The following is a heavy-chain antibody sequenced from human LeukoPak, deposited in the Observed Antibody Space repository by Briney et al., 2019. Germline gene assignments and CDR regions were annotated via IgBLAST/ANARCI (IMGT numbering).Heavy chain of an antibody. CDR1: GGTFSSYA. CDR2: INPNSGGA. CDR3: ARGRDELDH. D-gene: IGHD1-1*01. Sequence: ASVKVSCKASGGTFSSYAISWVRQAPGQGLEWMGWINPNSGGANYAQKFQGRVTMTRDKSTSTAYMDLSRLRSDDTAVYYCARGRDELDHWGQGTLVSVSS. V-gene: IGHV1-2*02. J-gene: IGHJ4*02.